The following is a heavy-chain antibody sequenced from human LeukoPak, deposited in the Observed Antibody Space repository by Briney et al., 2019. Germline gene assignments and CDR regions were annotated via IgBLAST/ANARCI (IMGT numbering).Heavy chain of an antibody. CDR1: GFTVSSNY. V-gene: IGHV3-66*01. CDR2: IYSAGNT. D-gene: IGHD3-22*01. CDR3: ARAHDRGYYYGFDY. J-gene: IGHJ4*02. Sequence: RGSLRLSCAASGFTVSSNYMSWVRQAPGKGLEWVSVIYSAGNTYYADSVQGRFTMSRENPENTLYLQMNSLRAEDTAVYYCARAHDRGYYYGFDYWGQGTLVTVSS.